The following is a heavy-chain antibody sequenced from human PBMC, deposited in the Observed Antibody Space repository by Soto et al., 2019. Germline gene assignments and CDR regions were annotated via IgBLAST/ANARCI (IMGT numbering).Heavy chain of an antibody. CDR2: VNRDGSIT. Sequence: PGGSLRLSCAASGFTFSGNWMHWVRQAPGKGLVWVSRVNRDGSITTYADSVKGRFTISRDNAKNSLYLQMNSLRAEDTALYYCARSHGPTSGDCYYWGQGTLVTVS. CDR3: ARSHGPTSGDCYY. J-gene: IGHJ4*02. D-gene: IGHD2-21*02. CDR1: GFTFSGNW. V-gene: IGHV3-74*01.